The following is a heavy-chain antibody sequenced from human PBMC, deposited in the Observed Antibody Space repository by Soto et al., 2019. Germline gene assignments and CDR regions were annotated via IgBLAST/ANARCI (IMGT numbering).Heavy chain of an antibody. Sequence: SETLSLTCTVSGGSIRSYYWTWIRQPPGKGLEWLGYIFYSGSTFYNPSLKSRVTISVHTSKSQFSLQLTSVTAADTAVYYCARGAADTAMVDSWGQGTLVTVSS. V-gene: IGHV4-59*01. CDR3: ARGAADTAMVDS. CDR1: GGSIRSYY. CDR2: IFYSGST. D-gene: IGHD5-18*01. J-gene: IGHJ4*02.